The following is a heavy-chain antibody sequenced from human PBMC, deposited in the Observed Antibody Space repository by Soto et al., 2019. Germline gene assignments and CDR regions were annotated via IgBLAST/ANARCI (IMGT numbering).Heavy chain of an antibody. J-gene: IGHJ4*02. CDR1: VGSFSSFC. Sequence: SETLSLTCIVSVGSFSSFCWSWVRQPPGKGLEWIGYICYSDITNYNPSLKSRVTISVDTTKNQFSLKLSSVTAADTAVYFCARILMNYYRLDYWGQGALVTVSS. V-gene: IGHV4-59*01. D-gene: IGHD3-10*01. CDR2: ICYSDIT. CDR3: ARILMNYYRLDY.